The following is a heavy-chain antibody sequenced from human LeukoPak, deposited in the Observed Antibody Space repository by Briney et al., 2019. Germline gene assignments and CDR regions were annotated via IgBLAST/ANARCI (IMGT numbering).Heavy chain of an antibody. CDR1: GYTLTELS. Sequence: ASVKVSCKVSGYTLTELSMHWVRQAPGKGLEWMGGFDPEDGETIYALKFQGRVTMTEDTSTDTAYMELSSLRSEDTAVYYCATSLTTEWYKALTYFDYWGQGTLVTVSS. CDR3: ATSLTTEWYKALTYFDY. J-gene: IGHJ4*02. CDR2: FDPEDGET. D-gene: IGHD1-14*01. V-gene: IGHV1-24*01.